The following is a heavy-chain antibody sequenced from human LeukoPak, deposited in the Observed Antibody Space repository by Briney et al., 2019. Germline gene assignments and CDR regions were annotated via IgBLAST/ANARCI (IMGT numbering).Heavy chain of an antibody. Sequence: GGSLRLSCAASGFTFSSYSMNWVRQAPGKGLEWVSYINSSSSTIYYADSVKGRFTISRDNAKNSLYLQMNSLRAEDTAVYYCVREYDYVWGSYRYYYFDYWGQGTLVTVSS. CDR1: GFTFSSYS. V-gene: IGHV3-48*04. D-gene: IGHD3-16*02. CDR2: INSSSSTI. CDR3: VREYDYVWGSYRYYYFDY. J-gene: IGHJ4*02.